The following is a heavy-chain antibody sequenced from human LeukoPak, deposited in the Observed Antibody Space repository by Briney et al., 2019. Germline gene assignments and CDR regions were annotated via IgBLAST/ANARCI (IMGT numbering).Heavy chain of an antibody. CDR1: GYSFTSYW. CDR2: IDPSDSYT. Sequence: GESLKISCKGSGYSFTSYWISWVRQMPGKGLEWMGRIDPSDSYTNYSPSFQGHVTLSADKSISTAYLQWSSLKASDTAMYYCVRLIYGSGWHDYWGQGTLVTVSS. V-gene: IGHV5-10-1*01. J-gene: IGHJ4*02. CDR3: VRLIYGSGWHDY. D-gene: IGHD6-19*01.